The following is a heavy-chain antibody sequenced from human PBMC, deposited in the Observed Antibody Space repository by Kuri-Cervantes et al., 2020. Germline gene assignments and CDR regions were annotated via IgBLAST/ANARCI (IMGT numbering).Heavy chain of an antibody. V-gene: IGHV3-30-3*01. CDR1: GFTFNTYW. D-gene: IGHD3-3*01. CDR2: ISYDGSNK. J-gene: IGHJ4*02. Sequence: GESLKISCAASGFTFNTYWMSWVRQAPGKGLEWVAVISYDGSNKYYADSVKGRFTISRDNSKNTLYLQMNSLRAEDTAVYYCARDTIFGIDYWGQGTLVTVSS. CDR3: ARDTIFGIDY.